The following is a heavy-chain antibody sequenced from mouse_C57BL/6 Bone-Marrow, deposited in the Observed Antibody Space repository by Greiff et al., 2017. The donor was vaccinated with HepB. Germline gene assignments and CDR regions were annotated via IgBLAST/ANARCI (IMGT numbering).Heavy chain of an antibody. CDR3: ARDPQFITTVVARDY. CDR1: GFTFSSYA. Sequence: EVQGVESGGGLVKPGGSLKLSCAASGFTFSSYAMSWVRQTPEKRLEWVATISDGGSYTYYPDNVKGRFTISRDNAKNNLYLQMSHLKSEDTAMYYCARDPQFITTVVARDYWGQGTTLTVSS. D-gene: IGHD1-1*01. J-gene: IGHJ2*01. CDR2: ISDGGSYT. V-gene: IGHV5-4*01.